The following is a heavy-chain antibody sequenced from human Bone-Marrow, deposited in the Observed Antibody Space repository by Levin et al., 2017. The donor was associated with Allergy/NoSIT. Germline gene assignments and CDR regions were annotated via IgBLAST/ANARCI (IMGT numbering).Heavy chain of an antibody. J-gene: IGHJ4*02. V-gene: IGHV1-69*13. Sequence: SVKVSCKASGGTFSTFRTYTITWVRQAPGQGLEWMGGIIPTLGTANYAQKFQDRVTFTADETTSTTYMEVTSLRFDDTAVYYCAKEEVAGADYWGQGTLVTVS. CDR3: AKEEVAGADY. D-gene: IGHD6-19*01. CDR1: GGTFSTFRTYT. CDR2: IIPTLGTA.